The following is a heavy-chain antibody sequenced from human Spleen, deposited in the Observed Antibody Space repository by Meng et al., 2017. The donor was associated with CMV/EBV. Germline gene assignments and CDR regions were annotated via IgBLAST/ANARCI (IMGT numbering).Heavy chain of an antibody. CDR2: IIPVVGIT. CDR1: GDTFSSYT. J-gene: IGHJ4*02. CDR3: ARATKNRVLFVLVPAAADY. V-gene: IGHV1-69*02. Sequence: SVKVSCKASGDTFSSYTLSWVRQAPGQGLEWMGRIIPVVGITHYAQKFQARVTITADKSTSTAYMELRSLRSDDTAVYYCARATKNRVLFVLVPAAADYWGQGTLVTVSS. D-gene: IGHD2-2*01.